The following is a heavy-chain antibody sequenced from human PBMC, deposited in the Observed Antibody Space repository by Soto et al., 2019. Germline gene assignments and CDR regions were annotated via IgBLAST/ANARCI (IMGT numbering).Heavy chain of an antibody. CDR1: GSTFSSYL. J-gene: IGHJ4*02. CDR2: IFGDGSST. D-gene: IGHD6-19*01. CDR3: ARAPPGWYGFDY. Sequence: PGGSLRLSCAVSGSTFSSYLMHWVRQAPGKGLVWVSRIFGDGSSTTYADSVKGRFTISRDNAKNTLYLQMNSLRAEDTAVYYCARAPPGWYGFDYWGQGTLVTVSS. V-gene: IGHV3-74*01.